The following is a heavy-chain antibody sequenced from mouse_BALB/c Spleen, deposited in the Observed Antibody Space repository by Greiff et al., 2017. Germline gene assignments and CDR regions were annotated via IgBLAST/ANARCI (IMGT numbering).Heavy chain of an antibody. CDR3: ARGVYDYSYAMDY. J-gene: IGHJ4*01. CDR2: ISYSGST. D-gene: IGHD2-4*01. Sequence: EVKLEESGPGLVKPSQSLSLTCTVTGYSITSDYAWNWIRQFPGNKLEWMGYISYSGSTSYNPSLKSRISITRDTSKNQFFLQLNSVTTEDTATYYCARGVYDYSYAMDYWGQGTSVTVSS. V-gene: IGHV3-2*02. CDR1: GYSITSDYA.